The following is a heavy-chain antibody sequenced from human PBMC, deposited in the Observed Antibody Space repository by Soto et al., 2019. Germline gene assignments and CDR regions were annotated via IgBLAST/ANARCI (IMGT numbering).Heavy chain of an antibody. CDR1: GGTFSSYT. CDR2: IIPILGIA. V-gene: IGHV1-69*02. D-gene: IGHD1-26*01. Sequence: QVQMVQSGAEVKKPGSSVKVSCKASGGTFSSYTISWVRQAPGQGLEWMGRIIPILGIANYAQKFQGRVTITADKSTSTAYMELSSLRSEDTAVYYCARGAEYYYYMDVWGKGTTVPVSS. CDR3: ARGAEYYYYMDV. J-gene: IGHJ6*03.